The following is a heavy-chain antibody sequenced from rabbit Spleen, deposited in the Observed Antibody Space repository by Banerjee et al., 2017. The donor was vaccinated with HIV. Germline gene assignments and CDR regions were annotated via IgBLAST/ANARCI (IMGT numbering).Heavy chain of an antibody. CDR2: IDPVFGIT. V-gene: IGHV1S7*01. D-gene: IGHD8-1*01. CDR3: ARHAGYAGYGYSTLDL. Sequence: QLKESGGGLVQPGGSLKLSCKASGFTLSSYYMNWVRQAPGKGLEWIGYIDPVFGITYYASWVNGRFTISSDNAQNTVDLQMNSLTAADTATYFCARHAGYAGYGYSTLDLWGPGTLVTVS. J-gene: IGHJ4*01. CDR1: GFTLSSYY.